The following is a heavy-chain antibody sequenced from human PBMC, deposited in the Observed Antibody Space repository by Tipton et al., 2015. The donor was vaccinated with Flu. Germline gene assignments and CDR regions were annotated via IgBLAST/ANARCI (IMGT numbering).Heavy chain of an antibody. CDR3: ARREYSNYVSEPKNWFDP. D-gene: IGHD4-11*01. J-gene: IGHJ5*02. V-gene: IGHV4-38-2*01. CDR2: IHRTGSA. Sequence: TLSLTCSVSGDSIGSDYYWGWIRQPSGKGLEWIGNIHRTGSAYFNPSLRSRVTISVDTSKNQFSLSLTSVAAADTAVYYCARREYSNYVSEPKNWFDPWGQGTLVTVSS. CDR1: GDSIGSDYY.